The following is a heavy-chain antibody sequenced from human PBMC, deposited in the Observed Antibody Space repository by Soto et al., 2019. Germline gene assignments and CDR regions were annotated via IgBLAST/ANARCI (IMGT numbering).Heavy chain of an antibody. Sequence: PSETLSLTCTLTGSSIRRGAYSWSWIRQPPGKGLEWIGYIYHSGSTYYNPSLKSRVTISVDRSKNQFSLKLSSVTAADTAVYYCARVPDVWGQGTTVTVSS. J-gene: IGHJ6*02. CDR2: IYHSGST. CDR1: GSSIRRGAYS. CDR3: ARVPDV. V-gene: IGHV4-30-2*01.